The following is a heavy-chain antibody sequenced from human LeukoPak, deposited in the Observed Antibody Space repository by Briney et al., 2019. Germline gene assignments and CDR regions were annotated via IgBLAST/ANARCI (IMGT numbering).Heavy chain of an antibody. V-gene: IGHV3-30*02. J-gene: IGHJ6*03. D-gene: IGHD2-2*01. Sequence: GGSLRLSCAASGFTFSSYGMHWVRQAPGKGLEWVAFIRYDGSNKYYADSVKGRFTISRDNSKNTLYLQMNSLRAEDTAVYYCAKNRREDFNWHIVVVPAAMPAPPHYYYYMDVWGKGTTVTISS. CDR1: GFTFSSYG. CDR3: AKNRREDFNWHIVVVPAAMPAPPHYYYYMDV. CDR2: IRYDGSNK.